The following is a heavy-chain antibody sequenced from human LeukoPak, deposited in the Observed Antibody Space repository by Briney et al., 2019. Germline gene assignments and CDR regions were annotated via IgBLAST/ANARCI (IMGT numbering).Heavy chain of an antibody. CDR1: GFTLSSYG. CDR2: ISYDGSNK. D-gene: IGHD5-18*01. CDR3: AKDLAFTAMVPYFDY. Sequence: GRSLRLSCAASGFTLSSYGMHWVRQAPGKGLEWVAVISYDGSNKYYADYVKGRFTISRDNSKNTLYLQMNSLRAEDTAVYYCAKDLAFTAMVPYFDYWGQGTLVTVSS. V-gene: IGHV3-30*18. J-gene: IGHJ4*02.